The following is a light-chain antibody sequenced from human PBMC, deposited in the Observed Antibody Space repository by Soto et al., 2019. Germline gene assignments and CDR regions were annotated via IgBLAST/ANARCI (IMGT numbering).Light chain of an antibody. CDR3: QQYNGYSCA. J-gene: IGKJ1*01. V-gene: IGKV1-5*03. Sequence: DIQMTQSPSTLSASVGDRVTITCPASQSLNDWLAWFQQKPGKAPNLLIYKVSNLESGVPSRFSGSGSGTEFTLTISSLQPDDFATYYCQQYNGYSCAFGQGTKVEIK. CDR1: QSLNDW. CDR2: KVS.